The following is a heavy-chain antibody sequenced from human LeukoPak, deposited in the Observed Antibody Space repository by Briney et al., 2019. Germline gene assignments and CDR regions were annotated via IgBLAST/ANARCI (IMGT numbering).Heavy chain of an antibody. CDR1: GFTLSNYD. CDR3: ARADCSSSTCSFRRSWFDP. J-gene: IGHJ5*02. V-gene: IGHV3-21*01. Sequence: GGSLRLSCAASGFTLSNYDMNWVRQAPGKGLEWVSSISTSSRYIYYKDSVRGRFTISRDDAKNSLYLEMNSLRAEDTAVYYCARADCSSSTCSFRRSWFDPWVQGTLVTVSS. CDR2: ISTSSRYI. D-gene: IGHD2-2*01.